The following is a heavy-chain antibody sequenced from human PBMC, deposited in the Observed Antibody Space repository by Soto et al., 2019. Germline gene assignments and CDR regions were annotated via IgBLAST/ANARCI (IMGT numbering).Heavy chain of an antibody. CDR1: GGTFSSYA. D-gene: IGHD4-17*01. CDR2: IIPIFGTA. CDR3: ARDRGCGDYEARWFDP. V-gene: IGHV1-69*12. Sequence: QVQLVQSGAEVKKPGSSVKVSCKASGGTFSSYAISWVRQAPGQGLEWMGGIIPIFGTANYAQKFRGRVRTAGGESTRTAYMELSSLGSEDTAVYYGARDRGCGDYEARWFDPWGQGTLVTVSS. J-gene: IGHJ5*02.